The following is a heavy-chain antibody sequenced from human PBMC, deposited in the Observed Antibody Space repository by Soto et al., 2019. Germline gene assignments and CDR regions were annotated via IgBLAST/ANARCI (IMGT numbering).Heavy chain of an antibody. V-gene: IGHV3-74*01. CDR3: ARGGGGLDQ. CDR2: MSSNGSTT. D-gene: IGHD3-16*01. CDR1: GFTFSSYS. Sequence: PGGSLRLSCSASGFTFSSYSMHWVRQAPGKGLEWVSRMSSNGSTTTYADSVKGRFTISRDNAKNTLYLQMNSLRAEDTAVYYCARGGGGLDQWGQGTLVTVSS. J-gene: IGHJ4*02.